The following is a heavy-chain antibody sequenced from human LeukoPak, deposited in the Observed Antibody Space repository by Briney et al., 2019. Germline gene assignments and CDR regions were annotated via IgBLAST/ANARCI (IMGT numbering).Heavy chain of an antibody. CDR1: GFNFDDYV. CDR2: INWNGGSR. Sequence: PGGSLRLSCAASGFNFDDYVMSWVRQAPGKGLEWVSGINWNGGSRGYADFVKGRFTISRDNAKNSLYLQMNSLRAEDTALYYCARSRHSYDSSGFPHYWGQGTLVTVSS. CDR3: ARSRHSYDSSGFPHY. D-gene: IGHD3-22*01. V-gene: IGHV3-20*04. J-gene: IGHJ4*02.